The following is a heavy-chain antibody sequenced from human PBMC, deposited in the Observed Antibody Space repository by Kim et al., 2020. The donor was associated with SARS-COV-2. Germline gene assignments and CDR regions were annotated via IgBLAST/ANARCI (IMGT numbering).Heavy chain of an antibody. Sequence: GGSLILSCAASGFTFTNYLMHWVRQVPGKGLVWVSHINNDGSRTTYADSVKGRFTISRDNAKNTLYLLMNSLRVEDTAVYYCVRSLEIWGQGTMVTVSS. V-gene: IGHV3-74*01. CDR3: VRSLEI. CDR1: GFTFTNYL. J-gene: IGHJ3*02. CDR2: INNDGSRT.